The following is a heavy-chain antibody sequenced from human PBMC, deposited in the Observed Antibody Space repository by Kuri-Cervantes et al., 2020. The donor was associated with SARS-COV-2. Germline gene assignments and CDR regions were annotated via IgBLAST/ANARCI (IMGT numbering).Heavy chain of an antibody. J-gene: IGHJ6*02. D-gene: IGHD5-12*01. CDR3: AIDPTKPVSDYYYYGMDV. CDR2: INPSGGST. V-gene: IGHV1-46*01. Sequence: ASVKVSCKASGYTFTGYYMHWVRQAPGQGLEWMGIINPSGGSTSYAQKFQGRVTMTRDTSTSTVYMELSSLRSEDTAVYYCAIDPTKPVSDYYYYGMDVWGQGTTVTVSS. CDR1: GYTFTGYY.